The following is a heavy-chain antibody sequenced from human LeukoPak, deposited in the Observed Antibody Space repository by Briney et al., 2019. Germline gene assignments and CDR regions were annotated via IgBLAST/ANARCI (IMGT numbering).Heavy chain of an antibody. CDR2: IRGKAYGGTT. Sequence: PGRSLRLSCTASGFTFGDYAMSWVRQAPGKGLEWVGFIRGKAYGGTTEYAASVRGRFTISRDDSKSIAYLQVNSLKTEDTAVYYCSRDGSGIHYSMDVWGQGTTVTVSS. D-gene: IGHD1-26*01. V-gene: IGHV3-49*04. CDR3: SRDGSGIHYSMDV. CDR1: GFTFGDYA. J-gene: IGHJ6*02.